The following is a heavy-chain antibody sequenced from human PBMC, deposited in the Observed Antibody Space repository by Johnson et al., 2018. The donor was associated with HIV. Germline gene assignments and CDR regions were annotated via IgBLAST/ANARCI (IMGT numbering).Heavy chain of an antibody. Sequence: QEQLVESGGGLVQPGGSLRLSCAASGFTFSDYYMSWIRQAPGKGLEWVSSISSTGSTIYYADSVKGQFTISRDNSKNTLYLKMSSLRAEDTAIYYCARLRGYSGYDAFDIWSQGTMVTVSS. CDR1: GFTFSDYY. D-gene: IGHD5-12*01. CDR3: ARLRGYSGYDAFDI. CDR2: ISSTGSTI. V-gene: IGHV3-11*01. J-gene: IGHJ3*02.